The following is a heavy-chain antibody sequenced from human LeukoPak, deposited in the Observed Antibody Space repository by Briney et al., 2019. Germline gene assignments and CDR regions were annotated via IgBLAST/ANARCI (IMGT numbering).Heavy chain of an antibody. V-gene: IGHV3-11*01. CDR3: ATRRPVRDYYYYMDV. Sequence: GGSLRLSCAASGFTFSDYNMRWIRQAPGKGLEWVSSISRSGSTKYYADSVKGRFTISRDNAKNSLFLQMNSLRAEDTAVYYCATRRPVRDYYYYMDVWGKGTTVTVSS. CDR1: GFTFSDYN. J-gene: IGHJ6*03. D-gene: IGHD1/OR15-1a*01. CDR2: ISRSGSTK.